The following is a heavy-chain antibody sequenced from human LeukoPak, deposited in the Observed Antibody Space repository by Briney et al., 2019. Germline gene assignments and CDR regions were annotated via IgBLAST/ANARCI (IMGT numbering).Heavy chain of an antibody. V-gene: IGHV4-59*08. CDR1: GGSIRSYY. Sequence: PSETLSLTCTVSGGSIRSYYWSWIRQFPGKGLEWTGYIYYSGSTNYNPSLKSRVTISVDSSKNQFSLKLSSGTAADTAVYYCAGLAVRGVMSWGQGTLVTVSS. CDR2: IYYSGST. J-gene: IGHJ4*02. CDR3: AGLAVRGVMS. D-gene: IGHD3-10*01.